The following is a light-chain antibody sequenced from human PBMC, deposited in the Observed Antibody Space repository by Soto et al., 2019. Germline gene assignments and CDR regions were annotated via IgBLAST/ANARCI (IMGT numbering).Light chain of an antibody. CDR3: SSYTSSSTHVV. V-gene: IGLV2-14*01. CDR1: SSDVGGYNY. J-gene: IGLJ2*01. CDR2: DVS. Sequence: QSVLTQPASVSGSPGQSITISSTGTSSDVGGYNYVSWYQQHPGKAPKLMIYDVSNRPSGVSNRFSGSKSGNTASLTISGLQAEDEADYYCSSYTSSSTHVVFGGGTKVTVL.